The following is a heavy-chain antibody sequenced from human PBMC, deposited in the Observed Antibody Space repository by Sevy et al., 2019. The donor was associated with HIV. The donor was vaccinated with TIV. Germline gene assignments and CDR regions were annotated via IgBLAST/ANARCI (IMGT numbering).Heavy chain of an antibody. CDR3: ASKQQLEGAFDI. CDR2: ISSSGSTI. V-gene: IGHV3-11*01. J-gene: IGHJ3*02. D-gene: IGHD6-13*01. Sequence: GGSLRLSCAASGFTFSDYYMSWIRQAPGKGLKWVSYISSSGSTIYYADSVKGRFTISRDNAKNSLYLQMNSLRAEDTAVYYCASKQQLEGAFDIWGQRTMVTVSS. CDR1: GFTFSDYY.